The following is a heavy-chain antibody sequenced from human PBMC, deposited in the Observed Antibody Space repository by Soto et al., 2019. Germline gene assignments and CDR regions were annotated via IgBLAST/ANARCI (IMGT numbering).Heavy chain of an antibody. CDR3: ARDINPGPSGSQGKRYYYYGMDV. V-gene: IGHV1-46*04. CDR2: INPSGGST. J-gene: IGHJ6*02. Sequence: ASVKVSCKASGYTFTSYYMHWVRQAPGQGLEWMGIINPSGGSTYYADSVKGRFTISRDNSKDTLYLQMNSLRAEDTAVYYCARDINPGPSGSQGKRYYYYGMDVWGQGTTVTVSS. CDR1: GYTFTSYY. D-gene: IGHD1-26*01.